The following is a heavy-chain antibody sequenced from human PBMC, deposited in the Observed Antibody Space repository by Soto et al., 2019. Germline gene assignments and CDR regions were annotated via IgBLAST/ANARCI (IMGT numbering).Heavy chain of an antibody. CDR3: AKVPESGILLFFDY. J-gene: IGHJ4*02. Sequence: GGSLRLSCAASGFTFSSYAMSWVRQAPGKGLEWVSVISGSGGDTYYADSGKGRFTISRDNSKSTLYLQMNSLRAEDTAIYYCAKVPESGILLFFDYWGQGTLVTVSS. V-gene: IGHV3-23*01. D-gene: IGHD2-21*01. CDR2: ISGSGGDT. CDR1: GFTFSSYA.